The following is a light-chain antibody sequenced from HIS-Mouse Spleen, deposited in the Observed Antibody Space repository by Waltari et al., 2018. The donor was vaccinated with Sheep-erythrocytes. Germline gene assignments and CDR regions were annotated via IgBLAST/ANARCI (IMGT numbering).Light chain of an antibody. CDR3: CSYAGSYDYV. CDR2: DVN. CDR1: SSDVGGYNY. Sequence: QSALTQPRSVSGSPGQSVTISCTGTSSDVGGYNYVSWYQQHPGKAPKLMFYDVNKRPSGGPDRYSGSKSGNTASLTISGLQAEDEADYYCCSYAGSYDYVCGTGTKVTVL. V-gene: IGLV2-11*01. J-gene: IGLJ1*01.